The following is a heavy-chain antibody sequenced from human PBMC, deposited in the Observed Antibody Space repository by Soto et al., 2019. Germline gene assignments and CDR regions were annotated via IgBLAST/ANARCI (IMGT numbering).Heavy chain of an antibody. V-gene: IGHV3-48*02. CDR3: ARGWGCSGGSCYSDY. Sequence: PGGSLRLSCSASGFTFSSYSMNWVRQAPGKGLEWVSYISSTSSTIYHADSVKGRFTISRDNAKNSLYLQMNSLRDEDTAVYYCARGWGCSGGSCYSDYWGQGTLVTVSS. CDR1: GFTFSSYS. D-gene: IGHD2-15*01. CDR2: ISSTSSTI. J-gene: IGHJ4*02.